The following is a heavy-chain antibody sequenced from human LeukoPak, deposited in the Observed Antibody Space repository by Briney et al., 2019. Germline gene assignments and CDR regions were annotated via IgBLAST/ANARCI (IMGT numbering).Heavy chain of an antibody. CDR2: ISYDGSNK. CDR1: GFTFSSYA. V-gene: IGHV3-30-3*01. CDR3: ARDRSLQWEQRSSYFDY. Sequence: GRFLRLSCAASGFTFSSYAMHWVRQAPGKGLEWVAVISYDGSNKYYADSVKGRFTISRDNSKNTLYLQMNSLRAEDTAVYYCARDRSLQWEQRSSYFDYWGQGTLVTVSS. J-gene: IGHJ4*02. D-gene: IGHD1-26*01.